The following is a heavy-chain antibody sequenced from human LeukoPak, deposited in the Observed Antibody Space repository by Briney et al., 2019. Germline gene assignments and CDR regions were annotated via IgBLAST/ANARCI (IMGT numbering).Heavy chain of an antibody. D-gene: IGHD3-22*01. CDR2: IYYSGST. J-gene: IGHJ4*02. CDR1: GGSISSGGYY. V-gene: IGHV4-31*03. CDR3: ARRPYYYDSSGHQEDY. Sequence: SETLSLTCTVSGGSISSGGYYWSWIRQHPGKGLEWIGYIYYSGSTYYNPSLKSRVTISVDTSKNQFSLKLSSVTAADTAVYYYARRPYYYDSSGHQEDYWGQGTLVTVSS.